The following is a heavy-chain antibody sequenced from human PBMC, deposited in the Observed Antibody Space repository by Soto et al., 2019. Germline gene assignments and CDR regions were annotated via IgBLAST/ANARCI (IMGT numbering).Heavy chain of an antibody. CDR2: INPFDGSR. V-gene: IGHV1-46*03. J-gene: IGHJ4*02. CDR3: SRVDPGETSPFDH. D-gene: IGHD3-10*01. CDR1: GCIFTSYY. Sequence: ASVKVSCKASGCIFTSYYLHWVRQAPGQGLEWMGWINPFDGSRMFAQSFQGRVTFTRDTSTSTVYMELSGLRSDDTAVYYCSRVDPGETSPFDHWGQGTLVTVS.